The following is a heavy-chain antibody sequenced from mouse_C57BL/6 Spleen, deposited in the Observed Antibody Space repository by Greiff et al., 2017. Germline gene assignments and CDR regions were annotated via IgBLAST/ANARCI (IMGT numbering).Heavy chain of an antibody. D-gene: IGHD1-1*01. CDR1: GFTFSSYA. Sequence: EVQRVESGGGLVKPGGSLKLSCAASGFTFSSYAMSWVRQTPEKRLEWVATISDGGSYTYYPDNVKGRFTTSRDNAKNNLYLQMSHLKSEDTAMYYCARVTTVVRGVFDYWGQGTTLTVSS. CDR2: ISDGGSYT. V-gene: IGHV5-4*01. J-gene: IGHJ2*01. CDR3: ARVTTVVRGVFDY.